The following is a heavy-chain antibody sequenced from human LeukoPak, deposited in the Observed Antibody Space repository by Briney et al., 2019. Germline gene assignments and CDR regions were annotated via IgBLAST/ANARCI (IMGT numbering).Heavy chain of an antibody. Sequence: GGSLRLSCAASGFTFSDYYMSWIRQAPGKGLEWVPYISTRSTYTNYVDSVKGRFTISRDNAKNSLYLQMNSLTAEDTAVYYCVRDHYSSGWLPFEYWGQGTLVTVSS. CDR2: ISTRSTYT. D-gene: IGHD6-19*01. CDR1: GFTFSDYY. CDR3: VRDHYSSGWLPFEY. J-gene: IGHJ4*02. V-gene: IGHV3-11*06.